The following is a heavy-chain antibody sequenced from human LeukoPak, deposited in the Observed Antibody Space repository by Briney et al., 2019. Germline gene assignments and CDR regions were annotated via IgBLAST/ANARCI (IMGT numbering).Heavy chain of an antibody. CDR3: ARDNIWAFDI. V-gene: IGHV3-48*02. CDR2: IRSDGTI. CDR1: GFTSFNFP. J-gene: IGHJ3*02. D-gene: IGHD3-9*01. Sequence: GGSLRLSCEASGFTSFNFPMNWVRKAPGKGLEWVSHIRSDGTITYADSVKGRFTISRGDAKTSVYLQMNSLRDEDTAIYYCARDNIWAFDIWGQGTMVTVSS.